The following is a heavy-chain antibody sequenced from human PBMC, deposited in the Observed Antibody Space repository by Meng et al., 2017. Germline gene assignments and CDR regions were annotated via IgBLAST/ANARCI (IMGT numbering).Heavy chain of an antibody. J-gene: IGHJ4*02. Sequence: SCTVSGGSISSSSYYWGWIRQPPGKGLEWIGSIYYSGSTYYNPSLKSRVTISVDTSKNQFSLKLSSVTAADTAVYYCASIGVGLGIYFDYWGQGTLVTVSS. CDR1: GGSISSSSYY. D-gene: IGHD3-16*01. V-gene: IGHV4-39*07. CDR3: ASIGVGLGIYFDY. CDR2: IYYSGST.